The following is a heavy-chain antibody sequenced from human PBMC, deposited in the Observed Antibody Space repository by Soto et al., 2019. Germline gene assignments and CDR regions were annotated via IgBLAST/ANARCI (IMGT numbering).Heavy chain of an antibody. CDR3: ARVGYYYDSSGYYLSFVY. Sequence: QVQLVQSGAEVKKPGASVKVSCKASGYTFTSYDINWVRQATGQGLEWMGWMNPNSGNTGYAQKFQGRVTMTTNTSISTAYMELSSLRSEYTAVYYCARVGYYYDSSGYYLSFVYWGQGPLVTVSS. CDR2: MNPNSGNT. CDR1: GYTFTSYD. J-gene: IGHJ4*02. D-gene: IGHD3-22*01. V-gene: IGHV1-8*01.